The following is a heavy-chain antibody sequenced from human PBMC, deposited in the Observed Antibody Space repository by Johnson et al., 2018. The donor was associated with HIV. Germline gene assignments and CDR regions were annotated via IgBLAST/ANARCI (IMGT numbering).Heavy chain of an antibody. V-gene: IGHV3-33*08. CDR1: GFTFSGYW. Sequence: QVQLVESGGGVVQPGGSLRLSCAASGFTFSGYWMSWVRQAPGKGLEWVAVIWYDGSNKYYADSVKGRFTISRDNSKNTLYLQMNSLRAEDTAVFYCAREYEAFDIWGQGTMVTVSS. CDR2: IWYDGSNK. CDR3: AREYEAFDI. J-gene: IGHJ3*02.